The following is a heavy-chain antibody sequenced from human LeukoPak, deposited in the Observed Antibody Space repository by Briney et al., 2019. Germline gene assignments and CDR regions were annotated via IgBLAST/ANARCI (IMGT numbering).Heavy chain of an antibody. Sequence: SGPTLVNPTQTLTLTCNFSGFSLSTSGMCVSWIRQPPGKALEWLARIDWDDDKYYSTSLKTRLTISKDTSKNQVVITMTNKDPEVTSSYYCARESNSSGCLDYWGQGTLVTVSS. CDR1: GFSLSTSGMC. CDR2: IDWDDDK. CDR3: ARESNSSGCLDY. J-gene: IGHJ4*02. D-gene: IGHD6-19*01. V-gene: IGHV2-70*11.